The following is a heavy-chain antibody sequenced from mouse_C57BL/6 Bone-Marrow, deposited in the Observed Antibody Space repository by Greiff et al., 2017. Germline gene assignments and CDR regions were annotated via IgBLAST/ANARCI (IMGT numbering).Heavy chain of an antibody. CDR3: AREGYSNFDY. D-gene: IGHD2-5*01. CDR1: GFTFSDYY. J-gene: IGHJ2*01. CDR2: ISNGGGST. V-gene: IGHV5-12*01. Sequence: EVKLVESGGGLVQPGGSLKLSCAASGFTFSDYYMYWVRQTPEKRLEWVAYISNGGGSTYYPDTVKGRFTISRDNAKNTLYLQMSRLKSEDTAMYYCAREGYSNFDYWGQGTTLTVSS.